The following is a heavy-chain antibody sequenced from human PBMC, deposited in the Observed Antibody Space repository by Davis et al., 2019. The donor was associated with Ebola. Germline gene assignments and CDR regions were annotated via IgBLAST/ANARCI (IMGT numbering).Heavy chain of an antibody. CDR1: GVSISRHY. D-gene: IGHD3-10*01. V-gene: IGHV4-59*03. Sequence: PSETLSLTCTVSGVSISRHYWSWIWQPPGTRLEWIGSIYYTGNAYYNSSLAIRAPISVDTSKNQFPLKLTSVTAADTAMYYCSERGSSVWGQGTLVTVSS. CDR2: IYYTGNA. CDR3: SERGSSV. J-gene: IGHJ4*02.